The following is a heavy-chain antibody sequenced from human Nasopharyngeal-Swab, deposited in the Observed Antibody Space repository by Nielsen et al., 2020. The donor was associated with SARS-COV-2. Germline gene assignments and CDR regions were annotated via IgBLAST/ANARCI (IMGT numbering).Heavy chain of an antibody. Sequence: QTLSLTCAVYGGSFSSYYWNWFRQPPGKGLEWIGEINHSGSTNYNPSLKSRVTISVDTSKNQFSLKLSSVTAADTAVYYCARTRDLYYYDRWGQGTLVTVSS. V-gene: IGHV4-34*01. D-gene: IGHD3-22*01. J-gene: IGHJ4*02. CDR1: GGSFSSYY. CDR2: INHSGST. CDR3: ARTRDLYYYDR.